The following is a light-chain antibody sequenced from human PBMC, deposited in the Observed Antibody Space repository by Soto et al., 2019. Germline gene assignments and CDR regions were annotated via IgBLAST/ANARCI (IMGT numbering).Light chain of an antibody. Sequence: LMTDSGPPLHLPPEVGATSSSVASQSVRSNLGWYQQKPGQPPSLLINCASTRAAGVPDRFSGSGSGTEFTLTISSLQSEDVAVYYCQQYYNWPRTFGQGTKVDIK. CDR3: QQYYNWPRT. J-gene: IGKJ1*01. V-gene: IGKV3-15*01. CDR2: CAS. CDR1: QSVRSN.